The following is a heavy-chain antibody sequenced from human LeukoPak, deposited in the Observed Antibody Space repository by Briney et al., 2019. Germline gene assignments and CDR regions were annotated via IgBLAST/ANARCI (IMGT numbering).Heavy chain of an antibody. Sequence: GGSLRLSCAASGFTFSDYYMSWIRQAPGKGLEWVSYISSSSSYTNYADSVKGRFTISRDNAKNSLYLQMNSLRAEDTAVYYCARNQPYSSSWALLYYWGQGTLVTVSS. CDR1: GFTFSDYY. D-gene: IGHD6-13*01. J-gene: IGHJ4*02. CDR2: ISSSSSYT. V-gene: IGHV3-11*03. CDR3: ARNQPYSSSWALLYY.